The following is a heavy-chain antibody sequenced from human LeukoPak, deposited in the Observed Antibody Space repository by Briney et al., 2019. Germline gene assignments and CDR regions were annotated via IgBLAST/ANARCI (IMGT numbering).Heavy chain of an antibody. Sequence: SETLSLTCTVSGGSISSGGYYWSWIRQPPGKGLEWIGYIYHSGSTYYNPSLKSRVTKSVDRSKNQFSLKLSSVTAADTAVYYCASSLRFLEWFFDYWGQGTLVTVSS. CDR1: GGSISSGGYY. J-gene: IGHJ4*02. CDR3: ASSLRFLEWFFDY. D-gene: IGHD3-3*01. V-gene: IGHV4-30-2*01. CDR2: IYHSGST.